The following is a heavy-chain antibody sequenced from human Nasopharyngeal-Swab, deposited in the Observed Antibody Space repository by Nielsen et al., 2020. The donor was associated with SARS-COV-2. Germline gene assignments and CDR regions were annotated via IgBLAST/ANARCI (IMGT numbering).Heavy chain of an antibody. CDR3: ARGFDY. V-gene: IGHV4-59*01. CDR2: IYYSGSP. J-gene: IGHJ4*02. Sequence: SETLSLTCTVSGGSISSYYWSWIRQPAGKGLEWIGYIYYSGSPNYNPSLKSRVTISVDTSKNQFSLKLSSVTAADTAVYYCARGFDYWGQGTLVTVSS. CDR1: GGSISSYY.